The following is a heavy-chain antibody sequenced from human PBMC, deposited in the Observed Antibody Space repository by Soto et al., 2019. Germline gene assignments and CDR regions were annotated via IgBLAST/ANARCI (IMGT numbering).Heavy chain of an antibody. CDR1: GYAFTTYG. Sequence: QVHLVQSGAEVKKPGASVKVSCQGSGYAFTTYGITWVRQAPGQGLEWMGWISAHNGNTNYAQKLQGRVTVTRDTSTSTAYMELRSPRHDDTAVYYCARGRYGDYWGQGALVTVSS. CDR2: ISAHNGNT. CDR3: ARGRYGDY. D-gene: IGHD1-1*01. J-gene: IGHJ4*02. V-gene: IGHV1-18*01.